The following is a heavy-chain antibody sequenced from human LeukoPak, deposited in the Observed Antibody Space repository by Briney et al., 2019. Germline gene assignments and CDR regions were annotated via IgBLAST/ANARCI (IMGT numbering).Heavy chain of an antibody. D-gene: IGHD3-22*01. CDR2: IKSKTDGGTT. Sequence: GGSLRLSCAASGFTFSNAWMSWVRQAPGKGLEWVGRIKSKTDGGTTDYAAPVKGRFTISRDDSKNTLYLQMNSLKTEDAAVYYCTTATNYYDSSGYYLSHAFDIWGQGTMVTVSS. J-gene: IGHJ3*02. V-gene: IGHV3-15*01. CDR1: GFTFSNAW. CDR3: TTATNYYDSSGYYLSHAFDI.